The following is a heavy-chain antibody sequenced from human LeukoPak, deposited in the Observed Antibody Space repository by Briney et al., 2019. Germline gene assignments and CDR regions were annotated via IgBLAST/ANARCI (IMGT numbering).Heavy chain of an antibody. D-gene: IGHD1-1*01. CDR2: IWYDGSHK. CDR1: GFTFSSYG. J-gene: IGHJ4*02. Sequence: GGSLRLSCAASGFTFSSYGMHWVRQAPGKGLEWVADIWYDGSHKYYADSVQGRFTISRDNSKNTLHLQMNSLRAEDTAVYYCATRGTSATKYFADWGQGTLVSVSS. V-gene: IGHV3-33*01. CDR3: ATRGTSATKYFAD.